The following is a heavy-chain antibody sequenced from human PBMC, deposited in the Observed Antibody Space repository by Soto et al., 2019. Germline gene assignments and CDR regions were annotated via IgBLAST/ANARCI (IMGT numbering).Heavy chain of an antibody. J-gene: IGHJ5*02. CDR3: ARVLGYGWFDP. V-gene: IGHV3-7*03. D-gene: IGHD3-16*01. CDR1: GFTFSTYW. CDR2: IKQDGSDN. Sequence: EVQLVESGGDLVQPGGSLRLSCAASGFTFSTYWMGWVRQAPGKGLEWVANIKQDGSDNYYVDSVKGRFTISRDNAKNSLSLQMNSLRVGDTAVYYCARVLGYGWFDPWGQGTLVTVSS.